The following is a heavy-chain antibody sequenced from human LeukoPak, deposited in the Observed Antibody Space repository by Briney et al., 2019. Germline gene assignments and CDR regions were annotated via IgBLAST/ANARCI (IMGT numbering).Heavy chain of an antibody. V-gene: IGHV3-23*01. Sequence: GGSLRLSCAVSGFSVGSYGMSWVRQAPGKGLEWVSTIRGNGEWTHYTVSVKGRFTTSRDKTKNTLYLQMNSLIFEDTALYYCAKDGFNYTSRDNDGFDTWGQGTMVTVS. J-gene: IGHJ3*02. CDR3: AKDGFNYTSRDNDGFDT. CDR2: IRGNGEWT. CDR1: GFSVGSYG. D-gene: IGHD3-3*01.